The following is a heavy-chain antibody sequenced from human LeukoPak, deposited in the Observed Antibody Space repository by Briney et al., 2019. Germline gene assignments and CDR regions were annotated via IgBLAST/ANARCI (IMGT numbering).Heavy chain of an antibody. CDR1: GFTVSSNY. J-gene: IGHJ6*02. V-gene: IGHV3-53*01. Sequence: PGGSLRLSCAASGFTVSSNYMSWVRQAPGKGLEWVSVIYSGGSTYYADSVKGRFTISRDNSKNTLYLQMNSLRAEDTAVYYCARDLPYYDILTGYQHYYGMDVWGQGTTVTVPS. CDR3: ARDLPYYDILTGYQHYYGMDV. CDR2: IYSGGST. D-gene: IGHD3-9*01.